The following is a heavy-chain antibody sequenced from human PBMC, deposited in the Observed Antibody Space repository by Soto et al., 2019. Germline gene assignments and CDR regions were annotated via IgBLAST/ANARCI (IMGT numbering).Heavy chain of an antibody. V-gene: IGHV3-23*01. D-gene: IGHD6-13*01. CDR2: SSGSGGST. Sequence: EVHLLESGGGLVQPGGSLRLSCAASGFTFNSYAMRWVRQAPGKGLEWVSASSGSGGSTYYADSVKGRFTISRDNSKNTLYLQMNSLRAEDTAVYYCARRGPGTYFDYWGQGTLVTVSS. CDR1: GFTFNSYA. J-gene: IGHJ4*02. CDR3: ARRGPGTYFDY.